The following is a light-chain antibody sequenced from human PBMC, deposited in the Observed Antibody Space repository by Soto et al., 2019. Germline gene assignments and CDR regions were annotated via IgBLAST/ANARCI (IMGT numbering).Light chain of an antibody. CDR1: QSVRSN. Sequence: EIVRPPCPATLSVAPVEIATLACRASQSVRSNLAWYQQKPGKAPRLLIYGASTRATGIPARFSGSGSGTEFTLTISSLQSEDFAAYYCQQYNNWPPTFGQGTKV. J-gene: IGKJ1*01. CDR2: GAS. CDR3: QQYNNWPPT. V-gene: IGKV3-15*01.